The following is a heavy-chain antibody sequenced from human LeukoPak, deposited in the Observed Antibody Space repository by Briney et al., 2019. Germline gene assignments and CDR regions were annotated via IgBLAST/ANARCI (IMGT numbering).Heavy chain of an antibody. V-gene: IGHV3-33*01. J-gene: IGHJ4*02. D-gene: IGHD1-26*01. CDR3: ARDFRSGSQTVFDY. CDR2: IWYDGSNK. Sequence: GGSLRLSCAASGFTFSSYGMHWVRQAPGKGLEWVAVIWYDGSNKYYADSVKGRFTISRDNSKNTLYLQMNSLRAEDTAVYYRARDFRSGSQTVFDYWGQGTLVTVSS. CDR1: GFTFSSYG.